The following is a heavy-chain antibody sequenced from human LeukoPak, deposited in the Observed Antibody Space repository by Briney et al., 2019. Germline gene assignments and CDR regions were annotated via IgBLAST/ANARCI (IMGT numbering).Heavy chain of an antibody. D-gene: IGHD3-10*01. CDR2: IYHSGST. CDR3: ARHYPFGAGSYSPFYFDY. Sequence: SSETLSLTCTVSGDSISSYYWSWIRQPPGKGLEWIGYIYHSGSTNYNPSLKRRVTISVDTSKNQFSLKLTSVTAADTGVYYCARHYPFGAGSYSPFYFDYWGQGTLVTVSS. CDR1: GDSISSYY. J-gene: IGHJ4*02. V-gene: IGHV4-59*08.